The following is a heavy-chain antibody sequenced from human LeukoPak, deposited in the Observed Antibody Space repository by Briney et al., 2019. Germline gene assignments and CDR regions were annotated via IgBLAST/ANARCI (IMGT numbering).Heavy chain of an antibody. V-gene: IGHV3-30*18. Sequence: GRSLRLSCAASGFTFRSYGMHWVRQAPGKGLEWVAVISYDGSNKYYADSVKGRFTISRDNSKNTLYLQMNSLRAEDTAVYYCAKGPYSSGFDYWGQGTLVTVSS. CDR2: ISYDGSNK. CDR1: GFTFRSYG. D-gene: IGHD6-19*01. CDR3: AKGPYSSGFDY. J-gene: IGHJ4*02.